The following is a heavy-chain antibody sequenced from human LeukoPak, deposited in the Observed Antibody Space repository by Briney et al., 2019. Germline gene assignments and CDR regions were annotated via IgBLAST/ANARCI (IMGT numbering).Heavy chain of an antibody. CDR2: ISSSSSTI. Sequence: PGGSLRLSCAASGFTFSSYSMNWVRQAPGKGLEWVSYISSSSSTIYYADSVKGRFTISRDNAKNSLYLQMNSLRAEDTAVYYCATQKLVVVMDFDYWGQGTPVTVSS. V-gene: IGHV3-48*01. CDR3: ATQKLVVVMDFDY. J-gene: IGHJ4*02. CDR1: GFTFSSYS. D-gene: IGHD3-22*01.